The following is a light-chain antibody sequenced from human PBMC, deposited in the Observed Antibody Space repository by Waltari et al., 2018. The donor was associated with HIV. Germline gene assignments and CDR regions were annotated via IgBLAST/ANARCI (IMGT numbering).Light chain of an antibody. Sequence: QSALIQLASVSGSPGQSVTIPCTGTTSDFNDNKYVSWYQQHPGRAPKLIIVEVSYRPSGVSDRFSGSKSGSTASLTISGLQTEDEADYYCSSYKTRNSVVFGGG. CDR2: EVS. CDR1: TSDFNDNKY. CDR3: SSYKTRNSVV. V-gene: IGLV2-14*01. J-gene: IGLJ2*01.